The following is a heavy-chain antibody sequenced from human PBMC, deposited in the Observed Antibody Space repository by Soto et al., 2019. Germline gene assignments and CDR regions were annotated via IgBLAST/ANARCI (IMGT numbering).Heavy chain of an antibody. CDR3: ARVARLGVFDP. V-gene: IGHV4-59*01. D-gene: IGHD3-16*01. Sequence: QVQLQESGPGLVKPSETLSLTCTVSGGSISSYYWSWIRQPPGRGLEWIAYIYYTGSTNYNPSLKSRVTISLDTSKIQFSLKLSSVTAADTAVYYWARVARLGVFDPWGQGTMVTVSS. CDR1: GGSISSYY. CDR2: IYYTGST. J-gene: IGHJ3*01.